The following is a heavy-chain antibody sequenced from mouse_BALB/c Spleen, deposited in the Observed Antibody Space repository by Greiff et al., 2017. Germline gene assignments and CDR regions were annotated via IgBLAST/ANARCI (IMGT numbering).Heavy chain of an antibody. CDR3: ARDGITRGFAY. V-gene: IGHV5-9-4*01. J-gene: IGHJ3*01. CDR2: ISSGGSYT. CDR1: GFTFSSYA. D-gene: IGHD2-4*01. Sequence: EVMLVESGGGLVKPGGSLKLSCAASGFTFSSYAMSWVRQSPEKRLEWVAEISSGGSYTYYPDTVTGRFTISRDNAKNTLYLEMSSLRSEDTAMYYCARDGITRGFAYWGQGTLVTVSA.